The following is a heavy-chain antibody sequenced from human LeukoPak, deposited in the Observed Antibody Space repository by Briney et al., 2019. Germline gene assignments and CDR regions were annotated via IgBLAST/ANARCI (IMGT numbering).Heavy chain of an antibody. J-gene: IGHJ5*02. Sequence: SETLSLTCAVSGGSFSGYYWSWIRPPPGKGLEWIGEINHSGSTNYNPSLKSRVTISVDTSKNQFSLKLSSVTAADTAVYYCARAESIFGVVITWFDPWGQGTLVTVSS. V-gene: IGHV4-34*01. CDR2: INHSGST. CDR1: GGSFSGYY. D-gene: IGHD3-3*01. CDR3: ARAESIFGVVITWFDP.